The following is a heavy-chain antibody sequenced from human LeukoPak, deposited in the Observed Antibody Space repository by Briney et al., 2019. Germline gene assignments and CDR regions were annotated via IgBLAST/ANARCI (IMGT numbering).Heavy chain of an antibody. CDR2: IKRKGDDGTI. J-gene: IGHJ4*02. CDR3: TAGTGRSDFDY. V-gene: IGHV3-15*01. D-gene: IGHD3/OR15-3a*01. Sequence: PWGTLRLSCAASGFTFSNAWMSWVRQAPGGGLEWVGRIKRKGDDGTIDYAAPVKGRPSISRDDSKNTLYLQMNSLKSEDTAVYYCTAGTGRSDFDYWGQGTLVTVSS. CDR1: GFTFSNAW.